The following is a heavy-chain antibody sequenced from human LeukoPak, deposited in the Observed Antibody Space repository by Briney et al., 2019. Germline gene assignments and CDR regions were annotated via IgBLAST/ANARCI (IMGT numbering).Heavy chain of an antibody. CDR3: AKDAVDIAVAGTFDY. V-gene: IGHV3-23*01. D-gene: IGHD6-19*01. CDR1: GFTFSSYA. Sequence: GGSLRLSCAASGFTFSSYAMSWVRQAPGKGLEWVSSIGATGVSTFYGDSVKGRFTMSRDNSKNTLYLRMDSLRAEDTAVYYCAKDAVDIAVAGTFDYWGQGTLVTVSS. J-gene: IGHJ4*02. CDR2: IGATGVST.